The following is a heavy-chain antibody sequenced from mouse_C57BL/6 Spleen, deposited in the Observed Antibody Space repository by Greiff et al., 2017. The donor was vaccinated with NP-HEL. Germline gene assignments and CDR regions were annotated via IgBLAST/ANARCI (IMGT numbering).Heavy chain of an antibody. Sequence: QVQLKQPGAELVKPGASVKLSCKASGYTFTSYWMHWVKQRPGRGLEWIGRIDPNRGGTKYNEKFKSKATLTVDKPSSTAYMQLSSLTSEDSAVYYCAKGYWDWYFDVWGTGTTVTVSS. V-gene: IGHV1-72*01. CDR3: AKGYWDWYFDV. CDR2: IDPNRGGT. CDR1: GYTFTSYW. D-gene: IGHD4-1*01. J-gene: IGHJ1*03.